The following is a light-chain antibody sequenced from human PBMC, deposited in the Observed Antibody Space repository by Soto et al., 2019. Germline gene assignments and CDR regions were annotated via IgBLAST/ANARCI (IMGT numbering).Light chain of an antibody. V-gene: IGKV2D-29*01. CDR1: QSVLYSSNNKNY. J-gene: IGKJ5*01. CDR3: MQSIQLPSIT. Sequence: DIVMTQSPDSLAVSLGERATINCKSSQSVLYSSNNKNYLAWYLQKPGQPPQLLIYEVSNRFSGVPDRFSGSGSGTDFTLKISRVEAEDVGVYYCMQSIQLPSITFGQGTRLEI. CDR2: EVS.